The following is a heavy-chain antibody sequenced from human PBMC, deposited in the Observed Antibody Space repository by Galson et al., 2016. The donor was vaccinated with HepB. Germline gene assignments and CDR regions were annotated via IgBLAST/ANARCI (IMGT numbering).Heavy chain of an antibody. CDR3: VRPPEGDRRYFDL. J-gene: IGHJ2*01. Sequence: SLRLSCAASGFTFSTCSMNWVRQAPGKGLEWVSFISITSGYKYYADSLKGRVTISRDNAKNSLYLQMNSLRAEDTAVYYCVRPPEGDRRYFDLWGRGTLVTFSS. D-gene: IGHD3-16*01. V-gene: IGHV3-21*01. CDR2: ISITSGYK. CDR1: GFTFSTCS.